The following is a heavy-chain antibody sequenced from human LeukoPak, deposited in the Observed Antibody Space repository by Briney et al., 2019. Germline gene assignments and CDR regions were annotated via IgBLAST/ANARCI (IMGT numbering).Heavy chain of an antibody. CDR3: ARNWNGADY. Sequence: GGSLRLSCAASGFTFSSYWMHWFRQAPGKGPVWFSLINPDGTNTRYAGSVKGRFTISRDNAKNTLYLQVNSLRVEDTAVYYCARNWNGADYWGQGTLLTVSS. J-gene: IGHJ4*02. CDR1: GFTFSSYW. D-gene: IGHD1-1*01. V-gene: IGHV3-74*01. CDR2: INPDGTNT.